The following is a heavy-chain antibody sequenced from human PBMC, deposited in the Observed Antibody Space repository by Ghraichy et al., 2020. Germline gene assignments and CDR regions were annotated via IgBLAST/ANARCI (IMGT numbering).Heavy chain of an antibody. J-gene: IGHJ5*02. CDR3: ARRRGIAARSARGFDP. CDR1: GGSISSYY. Sequence: SETLSLTCTVSGGSISSYYWSWIRQPPGKGLEWIGYIYYSGSTNYNPSLKSRVTISVDTSKNQFSLKLSSVTAADTAVYYCARRRGIAARSARGFDPWGQGTLVTVSS. D-gene: IGHD6-6*01. CDR2: IYYSGST. V-gene: IGHV4-59*08.